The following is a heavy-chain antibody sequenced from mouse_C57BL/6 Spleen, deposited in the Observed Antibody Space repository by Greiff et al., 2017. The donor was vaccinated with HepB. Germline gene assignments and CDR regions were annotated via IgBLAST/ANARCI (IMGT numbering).Heavy chain of an antibody. CDR2: IDPETGGT. D-gene: IGHD3-2*02. Sequence: QVQLQQSGAELVRPGASVTLSCKASGYTFTDYEMHWVKQTPVHGLEWIGAIDPETGGTAYNQKFKGKAILTADKSSSTAYMELSSLTSEDSAVYYCTRAGGAQSPLDYWGQGTTLTVSS. CDR1: GYTFTDYE. J-gene: IGHJ2*01. CDR3: TRAGGAQSPLDY. V-gene: IGHV1-15*01.